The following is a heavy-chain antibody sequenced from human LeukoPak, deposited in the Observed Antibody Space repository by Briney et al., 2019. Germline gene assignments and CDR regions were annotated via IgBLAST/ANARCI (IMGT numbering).Heavy chain of an antibody. D-gene: IGHD6-19*01. CDR1: GYTFTTYG. J-gene: IGHJ4*02. Sequence: ASVKVSCKASGYTFTTYGISWVRQAPGQGLEWMGWISGYNGNTNHAQKLQGRVTMTTDTPTSTAYMELRSLRSDDTAVFYCARDGIAVAGTGLEYWGQGTLVTVSS. CDR3: ARDGIAVAGTGLEY. CDR2: ISGYNGNT. V-gene: IGHV1-18*01.